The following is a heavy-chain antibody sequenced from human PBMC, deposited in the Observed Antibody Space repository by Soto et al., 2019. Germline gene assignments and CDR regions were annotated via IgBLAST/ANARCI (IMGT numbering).Heavy chain of an antibody. CDR1: GGNIINLG. D-gene: IGHD3-10*01. Sequence: AVGLHRVRYGAVGGNIINLGISRVRQAPRKGLEWVSAISGSGGSTYYADSVKGRFTISRDNSKNTLYLQMNSLRAEDTAVYYCAKDGGFYYGSDYYYYGMDVWGQGTTVTVSS. V-gene: IGHV3-23*01. J-gene: IGHJ6*02. CDR3: AKDGGFYYGSDYYYYGMDV. CDR2: ISGSGGST.